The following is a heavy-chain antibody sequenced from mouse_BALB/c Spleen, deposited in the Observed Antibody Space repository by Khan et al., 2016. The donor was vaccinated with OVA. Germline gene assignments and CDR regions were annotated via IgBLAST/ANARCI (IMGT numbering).Heavy chain of an antibody. Sequence: QVRLQQSGPGLVAPSQSLSITCTVSGFSLTGYGVNWVRQPPGRGLEWLGMIWGDGGTDYNSALKSRLSISKDNSKSQAFLKMISLQTDDTTRYYCAGGIYYDCAYYYAMDYWGQGTSVTVSS. D-gene: IGHD2-4*01. CDR2: IWGDGGT. CDR1: GFSLTGYG. V-gene: IGHV2-6-7*01. J-gene: IGHJ4*01. CDR3: AGGIYYDCAYYYAMDY.